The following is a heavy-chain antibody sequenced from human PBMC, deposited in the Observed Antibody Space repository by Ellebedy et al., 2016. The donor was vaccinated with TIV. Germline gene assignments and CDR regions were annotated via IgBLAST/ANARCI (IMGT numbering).Heavy chain of an antibody. CDR3: AKWTVGYCSSASCYTGDY. D-gene: IGHD2-2*02. Sequence: MPSETLSLTCAVYGVSFNNYYWSWIRQFPGKGLEWIGEFNLRGTTNYNPSLKSRVTISVDTSKNWFSLKLNSVTDADTAVYYCAKWTVGYCSSASCYTGDYWGQGTRVTVSS. J-gene: IGHJ4*02. V-gene: IGHV4-34*01. CDR2: FNLRGTT. CDR1: GVSFNNYY.